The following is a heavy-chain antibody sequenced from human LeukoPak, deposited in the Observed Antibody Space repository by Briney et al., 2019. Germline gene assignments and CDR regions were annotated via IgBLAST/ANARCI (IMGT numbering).Heavy chain of an antibody. D-gene: IGHD5-18*01. CDR2: MNGDGSNI. V-gene: IGHV3-7*03. J-gene: IGHJ4*02. CDR3: ARDPGYGAVDY. CDR1: GFTFSSYA. Sequence: PGGSLRLSCAASGFTFSSYAMSWVRQAPGKGLEWVANMNGDGSNIYYVDSVRGRFTISRDNAKNSLYLQMSSLRVEDTAVYYCARDPGYGAVDYWGQGTLITVSS.